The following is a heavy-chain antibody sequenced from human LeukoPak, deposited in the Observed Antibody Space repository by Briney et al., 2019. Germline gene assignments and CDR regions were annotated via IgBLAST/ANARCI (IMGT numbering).Heavy chain of an antibody. D-gene: IGHD3-10*01. CDR2: TYYSGST. V-gene: IGHV4-31*03. CDR1: GGSISSGGYY. Sequence: PSQTLSLTCTVSGGSISSGGYYWSWIRQHPGTGLEWIGYTYYSGSTYYNPSLKSRVTISVDTSKNQFSLKLSSVTAADTAVYYCARKMRGDYYGMDVWGQGTTVTVSS. J-gene: IGHJ6*02. CDR3: ARKMRGDYYGMDV.